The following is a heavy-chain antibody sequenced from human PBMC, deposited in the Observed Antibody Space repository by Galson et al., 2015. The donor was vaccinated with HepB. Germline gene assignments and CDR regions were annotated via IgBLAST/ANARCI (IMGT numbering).Heavy chain of an antibody. CDR1: GFTFSSYA. CDR2: ISSSGGST. D-gene: IGHD6-19*01. J-gene: IGHJ4*02. V-gene: IGHV3-23*01. Sequence: SLRLSCAASGFTFSSYAMSWVRQAPGKGLEWVSAISSSGGSTHYADSVKGRFTISRDNSKNTLYLQMNSLRAEDTAVYYCAKGQSIAVGSYWGQGTLVTVSS. CDR3: AKGQSIAVGSY.